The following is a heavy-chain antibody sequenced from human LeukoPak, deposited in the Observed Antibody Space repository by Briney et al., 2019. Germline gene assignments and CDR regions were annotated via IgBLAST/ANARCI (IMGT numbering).Heavy chain of an antibody. D-gene: IGHD2-15*01. CDR2: IIPTFGTA. J-gene: IGHJ6*04. CDR3: ARANLEFGGSPQVYYYYGMDV. Sequence: SVKVSCKASGGTFSSYAISWVRQAPGQGLEWMGGIIPTFGTANYAQKFQGRVTITADESTSTAYMELSSLRSEDTAVYYCARANLEFGGSPQVYYYYGMDVWGKGTTVTVSS. CDR1: GGTFSSYA. V-gene: IGHV1-69*13.